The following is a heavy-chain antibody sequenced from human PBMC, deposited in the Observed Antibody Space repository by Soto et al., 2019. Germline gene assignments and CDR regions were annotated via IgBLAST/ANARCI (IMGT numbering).Heavy chain of an antibody. Sequence: LRLSCAASGFTFSSYAMSWVRQAPGKGLEWVSAISGSGGSTYYADSVKGRFTISRDNSKNTLYLQMNSLRAEDTAVYYCAKDPTYASYYYYGMDVWGQGTTVTVS. CDR3: AKDPTYASYYYYGMDV. CDR2: ISGSGGST. D-gene: IGHD4-4*01. V-gene: IGHV3-23*01. J-gene: IGHJ6*02. CDR1: GFTFSSYA.